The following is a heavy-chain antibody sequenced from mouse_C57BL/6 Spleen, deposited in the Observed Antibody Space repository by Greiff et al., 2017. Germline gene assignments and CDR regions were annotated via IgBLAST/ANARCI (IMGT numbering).Heavy chain of an antibody. V-gene: IGHV1-15*01. CDR2: IDPETGGT. CDR3: TRGGRYYAMDY. D-gene: IGHD3-3*01. J-gene: IGHJ4*01. Sequence: VQLQQSGAELVRPGASVTLSCKASGYTFTDYEMHWVKQTPVHGLEWIGAIDPETGGTAYNQKFKGKAILTADKSSSTAYMELRSLTSEDSAVYYCTRGGRYYAMDYWGQGTAVTVSS. CDR1: GYTFTDYE.